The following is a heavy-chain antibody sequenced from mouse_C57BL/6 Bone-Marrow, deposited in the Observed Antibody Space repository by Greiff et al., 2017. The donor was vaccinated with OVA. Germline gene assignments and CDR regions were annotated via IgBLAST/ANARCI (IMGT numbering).Heavy chain of an antibody. J-gene: IGHJ2*01. CDR3: ARAIYYGNLDY. CDR1: GYSITSGYY. D-gene: IGHD2-1*01. V-gene: IGHV3-6*01. Sequence: DVQLQESGPGLVKPSQSLSLTCSVTGYSITSGYYWNWIRQFPGNKLEWMGYISYDGSNNYNPSLKNRISITRDTSKNQFFLKLNSVTTEDTATYYCARAIYYGNLDYWGQGTTLTVSS. CDR2: ISYDGSN.